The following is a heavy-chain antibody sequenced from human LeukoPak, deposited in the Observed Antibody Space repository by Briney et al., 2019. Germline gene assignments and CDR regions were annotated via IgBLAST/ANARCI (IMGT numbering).Heavy chain of an antibody. J-gene: IGHJ4*02. CDR2: ITWNSGNI. CDR1: GFTFSSYW. Sequence: GGSLRLSCAASGFTFSSYWMSWVRQAPGKGLEWVSGITWNSGNIGYADSVKGRFTISRDNAKNSLYLQMNSLRAEDTAFYYCAKDESDSSTWNYFDYWGQGTLVTVSS. D-gene: IGHD6-13*01. V-gene: IGHV3-9*01. CDR3: AKDESDSSTWNYFDY.